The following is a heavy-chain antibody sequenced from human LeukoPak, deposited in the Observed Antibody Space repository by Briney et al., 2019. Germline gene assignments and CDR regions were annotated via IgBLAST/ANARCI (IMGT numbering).Heavy chain of an antibody. V-gene: IGHV5-51*01. CDR3: VRHGLGSSWFGFDN. Sequence: GESLKISCKGSGYTFPTYWIGWVRQMPGKGLEWMGIIYPGASDPRYSPSFQGQVTISADTSISTAYLQWSSLKASDSAMYYCVRHGLGSSWFGFDNWGQGTLVTVSS. CDR1: GYTFPTYW. J-gene: IGHJ4*02. CDR2: IYPGASDP. D-gene: IGHD6-13*01.